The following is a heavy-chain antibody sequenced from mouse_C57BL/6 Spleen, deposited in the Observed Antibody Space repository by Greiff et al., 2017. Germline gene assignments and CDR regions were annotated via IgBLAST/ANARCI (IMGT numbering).Heavy chain of an antibody. D-gene: IGHD1-1*01. Sequence: DVKLQESGGGLVQPGGSMKLSCVASGFTFSNYWMNWVRQSPEKGLEWVAQIRLKSDNYATHYAESVKGRFTISRDDSKSSVYLQMNNLRAEDTGIYYCTGNLYGSSYEGAMDYWGQGTSVTVSS. CDR2: IRLKSDNYAT. V-gene: IGHV6-3*01. CDR1: GFTFSNYW. J-gene: IGHJ4*01. CDR3: TGNLYGSSYEGAMDY.